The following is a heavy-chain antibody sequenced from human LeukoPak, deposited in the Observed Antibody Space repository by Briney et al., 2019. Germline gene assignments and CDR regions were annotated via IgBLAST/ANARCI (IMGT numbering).Heavy chain of an antibody. CDR1: GFTFSSYW. V-gene: IGHV3-74*01. J-gene: IGHJ4*02. CDR3: ARASSGWSFFDY. Sequence: GGSLRLSCAASGFTFSSYWMNWVRQAPGKGLVWVSRIASDGSSTTYADSVKGRFSISGDNAKNTLYLQMNSLRVEDTAVYYCARASSGWSFFDYWGQGTLVTVSS. D-gene: IGHD6-19*01. CDR2: IASDGSST.